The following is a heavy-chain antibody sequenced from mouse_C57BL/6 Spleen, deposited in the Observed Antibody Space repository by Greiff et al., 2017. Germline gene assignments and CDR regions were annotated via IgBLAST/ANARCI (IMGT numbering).Heavy chain of an antibody. D-gene: IGHD1-1*01. CDR1: GYTFTDYY. J-gene: IGHJ1*03. CDR3: AYYYGSSGYFDV. Sequence: EVQLQQSGPELVKPGASVKISCKASGYTFTDYYMNWVKQSHGKSLEWIGDINPNNVGTSYNQKFKGKATLTVDKSSSTAYMELRSLTSEDSAVYYCAYYYGSSGYFDVWGTGTTVTVSS. V-gene: IGHV1-26*01. CDR2: INPNNVGT.